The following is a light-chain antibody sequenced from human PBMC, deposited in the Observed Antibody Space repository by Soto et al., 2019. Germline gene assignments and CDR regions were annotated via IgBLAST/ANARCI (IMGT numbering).Light chain of an antibody. CDR2: AAS. Sequence: DIQMTQSPSSVSASVGDRVTITCRASQNVSSRLAWYQQKPGTAPKLLIYAASSLQSGVPSRFSGSGFGTDFTLTVSSLQPEDFATYYCQQANIFPLTFGGGTKVEIK. CDR1: QNVSSR. CDR3: QQANIFPLT. J-gene: IGKJ4*01. V-gene: IGKV1D-12*01.